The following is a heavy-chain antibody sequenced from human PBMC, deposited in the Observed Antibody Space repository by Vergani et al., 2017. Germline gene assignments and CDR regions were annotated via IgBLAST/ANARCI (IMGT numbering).Heavy chain of an antibody. D-gene: IGHD5-18*01. V-gene: IGHV5-51*03. CDR2: IYPGDSDT. Sequence: EVQLVQSGAEGKKPGESLKISCKGSGYSFTSYWIGWVRQMAGKGLEWMGIIYPGDSDTRYSPSFQGQVSISADKSISTAYLQWSSLTASDTAMYYCARRGYSYGPPDYYYGMDVWGQGTTVTVSS. CDR3: ARRGYSYGPPDYYYGMDV. J-gene: IGHJ6*02. CDR1: GYSFTSYW.